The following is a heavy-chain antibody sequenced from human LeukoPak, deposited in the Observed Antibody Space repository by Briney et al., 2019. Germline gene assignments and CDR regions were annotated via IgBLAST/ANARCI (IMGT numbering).Heavy chain of an antibody. D-gene: IGHD6-13*01. CDR3: AVRNRSSWSPFDF. CDR1: GYTFTNYG. CDR2: ISAYNGDT. V-gene: IGHV1-18*01. J-gene: IGHJ4*02. Sequence: ASVKVSCKASGYTFTNYGISWVRQAPEQGLEWMGWISAYNGDTNYAQKLQGRVTMTTDTSTSTAYMELRTLRSDDTAVYYCAVRNRSSWSPFDFWGQGTLVTVSS.